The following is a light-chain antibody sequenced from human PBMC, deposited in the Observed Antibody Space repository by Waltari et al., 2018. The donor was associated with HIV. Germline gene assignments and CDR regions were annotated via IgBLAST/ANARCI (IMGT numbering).Light chain of an antibody. CDR1: NIGSKS. Sequence: SYVLTQPPSVSVAPGQTARVTCGGNNIGSKSVHWYQVKPGQAPVLVVYDDSDRPSVIPGRFSGSNSGNTATRTISRVEAGDEADYYCQVWDTGGDHPEWVFGGGTKLTVL. CDR3: QVWDTGGDHPEWV. V-gene: IGLV3-21*02. J-gene: IGLJ3*02. CDR2: DDS.